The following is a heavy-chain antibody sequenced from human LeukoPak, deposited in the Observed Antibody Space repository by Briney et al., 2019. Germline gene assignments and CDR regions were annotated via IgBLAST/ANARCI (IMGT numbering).Heavy chain of an antibody. CDR2: IIPIFGTA. CDR1: GGTFISYA. V-gene: IGHV1-69*13. J-gene: IGHJ4*02. CDR3: ARERYCSSTICYMAY. D-gene: IGHD2-2*02. Sequence: SVKVSCKASGGTFISYAISWVRQAPGQGLEWMGGIIPIFGTANYAQKFQGRVTITADESTSTAYMELSSLRSEDTAVYYCARERYCSSTICYMAYWGQGTLVTVSS.